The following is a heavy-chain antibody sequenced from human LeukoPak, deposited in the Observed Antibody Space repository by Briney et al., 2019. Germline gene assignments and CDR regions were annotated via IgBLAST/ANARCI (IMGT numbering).Heavy chain of an antibody. CDR2: INPHRGVT. CDR3: ARTPGGSYSGDWYFDL. Sequence: ASVKVSCKASGYTFTDYYWHCVRQAPGQGLEWMAWINPHRGVTNYAQKFQGRVTVTRDTSITTAYMELSRLRSDDTAVYYCARTPGGSYSGDWYFDLWGRGTLVTVSS. CDR1: GYTFTDYY. J-gene: IGHJ2*01. V-gene: IGHV1-2*02. D-gene: IGHD1-26*01.